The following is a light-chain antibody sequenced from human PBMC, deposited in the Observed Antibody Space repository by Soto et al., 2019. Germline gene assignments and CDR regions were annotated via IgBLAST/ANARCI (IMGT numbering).Light chain of an antibody. V-gene: IGKV1-5*03. CDR3: QQYDSYPLT. Sequence: DIQMTQSPSTLSASVGDRVTITCRASQSISSWLAWYQHKPGKAPNLLIYKASSFESGVPSRFRGSGSGTEFTLTVSSLQPDDLATYYCQQYDSYPLTFGGGTKVEIK. J-gene: IGKJ4*01. CDR1: QSISSW. CDR2: KAS.